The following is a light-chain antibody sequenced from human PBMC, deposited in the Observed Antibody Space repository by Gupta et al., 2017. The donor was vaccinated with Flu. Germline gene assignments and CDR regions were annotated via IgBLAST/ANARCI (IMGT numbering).Light chain of an antibody. V-gene: IGLV2-14*01. CDR1: SSDIGGYNY. J-gene: IGLJ3*02. Sequence: SALTQPAPVSGSPGQSITISCTGTSSDIGGYNYVSWYLQHPVKAPKLMIYEVTNRPSGVSSRFSGSKSGNASSLTVSELQAEDEADYFFGSDTSSATWVFGGGTKLTVL. CDR2: EVT. CDR3: GSDTSSATWV.